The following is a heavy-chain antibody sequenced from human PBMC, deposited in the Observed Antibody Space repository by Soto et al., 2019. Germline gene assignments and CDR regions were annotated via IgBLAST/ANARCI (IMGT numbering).Heavy chain of an antibody. D-gene: IGHD2-15*01. CDR2: IYPGDSDA. CDR1: GHSLTRHW. Sequence: GXSLKSCCKANGHSLTRHWIGWVRQMPGKGLEWMAVIYPGDSDARYSPSFQGHVTISADSSINTAYLQWSSLKASDTAIYFCASQDIVTAPVRGVFFESWGQGTTVTVSS. V-gene: IGHV5-51*01. CDR3: ASQDIVTAPVRGVFFES. J-gene: IGHJ4*02.